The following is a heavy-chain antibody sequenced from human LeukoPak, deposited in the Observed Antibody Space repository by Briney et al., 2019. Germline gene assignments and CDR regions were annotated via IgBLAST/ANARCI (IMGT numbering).Heavy chain of an antibody. V-gene: IGHV1-69*04. CDR1: GGTFTSYA. CDR3: ARHLTPYDFWSEGAYYFDY. CDR2: IIPILGIA. D-gene: IGHD3-3*01. J-gene: IGHJ4*02. Sequence: SVKVSCKASGGTFTSYAISWVRQAPGQGLEWMGRIIPILGIANYAQKFQGRVTITADKSTSTAYMELSSLRSEDTAVYYCARHLTPYDFWSEGAYYFDYWGQGTLVTVSS.